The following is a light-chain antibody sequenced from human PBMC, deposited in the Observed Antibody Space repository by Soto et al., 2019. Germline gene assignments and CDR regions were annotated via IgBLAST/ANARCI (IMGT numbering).Light chain of an antibody. Sequence: EIVLTQSPATLSLSPGERATLSCRASQRVSSYLAWYQQKPGQAPRLLIYEASNRATGIPARFSGSGSGTDFTLTISSLEPEDFAVYYCQQRSNLLTFGGGTKVEIK. CDR2: EAS. CDR3: QQRSNLLT. J-gene: IGKJ4*01. V-gene: IGKV3-11*01. CDR1: QRVSSY.